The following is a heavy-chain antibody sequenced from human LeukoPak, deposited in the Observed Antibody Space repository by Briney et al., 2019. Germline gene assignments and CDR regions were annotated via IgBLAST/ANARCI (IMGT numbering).Heavy chain of an antibody. D-gene: IGHD2-15*01. Sequence: GASVKVSCKASGYDFTPYKIHWVRLAPGQGLEWMGWVNPDTSATYLSQKFQARFTMTRDASINTIYMELSRLKSDDTAVYYCARDALYYGLDVWGLGTTVSVSS. V-gene: IGHV1-2*02. CDR1: GYDFTPYK. CDR3: ARDALYYGLDV. J-gene: IGHJ6*02. CDR2: VNPDTSAT.